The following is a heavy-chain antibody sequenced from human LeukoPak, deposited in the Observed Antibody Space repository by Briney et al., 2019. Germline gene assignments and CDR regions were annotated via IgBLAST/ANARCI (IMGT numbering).Heavy chain of an antibody. D-gene: IGHD2-21*02. CDR2: IFNPGGAT. Sequence: PGGSLRLSCAASGLTFSSYWMHWVRQAPGKGLVWVSRIFNPGGATAYVDSVKGRFTISRDNAENTLSLQMNSLRVEDTAVYYCVRVNCAGDCTSRDWYFDLWGRGTLVVVSS. CDR1: GLTFSSYW. V-gene: IGHV3-74*01. J-gene: IGHJ2*01. CDR3: VRVNCAGDCTSRDWYFDL.